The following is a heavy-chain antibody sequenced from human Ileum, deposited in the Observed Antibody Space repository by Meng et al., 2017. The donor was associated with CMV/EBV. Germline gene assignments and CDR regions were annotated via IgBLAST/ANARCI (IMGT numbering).Heavy chain of an antibody. CDR1: GYTFTGYF. V-gene: IGHV1-2*02. J-gene: IGHJ6*02. CDR2: INPNSGGT. CDR3: ARDDPDYYYGMDV. Sequence: ASVKVSCKASGYTFTGYFMHWVRQAPGQGLEWMGWINPNSGGTNYAQKFQGRVTMTRDTSMRTAYMELSRLRSDDTAVYYCARDDPDYYYGMDVWGQGTTVTVSS.